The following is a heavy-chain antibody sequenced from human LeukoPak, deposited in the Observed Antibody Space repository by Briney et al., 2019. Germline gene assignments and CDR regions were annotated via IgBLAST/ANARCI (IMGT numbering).Heavy chain of an antibody. CDR1: GGSISSSSYY. Sequence: SETLSLTCTVSGGSISSSSYYWGWIRQPPGKGLEWIGSIYYSGSTYYNPSLKSRVTISVDTSKNQFSLKLSSVTAADTAVYYCARQIVLMVYAIRYFDYWGQGTLVTVPS. CDR3: ARQIVLMVYAIRYFDY. D-gene: IGHD2-8*01. J-gene: IGHJ4*02. CDR2: IYYSGST. V-gene: IGHV4-39*01.